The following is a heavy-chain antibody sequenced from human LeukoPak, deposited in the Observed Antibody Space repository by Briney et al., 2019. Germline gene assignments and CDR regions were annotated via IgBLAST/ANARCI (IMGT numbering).Heavy chain of an antibody. Sequence: PGGSLRLSCAASGFTFGTYNMNWVRQAPGKGLEWVSSIGSSSTFMYYADSVKGRFTNSKDNPNNSLYLQMNSLRAEDTAVYYCASDLRGQKPFDIWGQGTMVTVSS. J-gene: IGHJ3*02. V-gene: IGHV3-21*01. CDR2: IGSSSTFM. CDR3: ASDLRGQKPFDI. CDR1: GFTFGTYN.